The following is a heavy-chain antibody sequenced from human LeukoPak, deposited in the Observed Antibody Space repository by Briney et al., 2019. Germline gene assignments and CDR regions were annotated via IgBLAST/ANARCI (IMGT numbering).Heavy chain of an antibody. V-gene: IGHV1-24*01. J-gene: IGHJ4*02. Sequence: ASVKVSCKASGGTFSSYAISWVRQAPGQGLEWMGGFDPEDGETIYAQKFQGRVTMTEDTSTDTAYMELSSLRSEDTAVYYCATLGYCGGDCVDYWGQGTLVTVSS. CDR2: FDPEDGET. D-gene: IGHD2-21*02. CDR1: GGTFSSYA. CDR3: ATLGYCGGDCVDY.